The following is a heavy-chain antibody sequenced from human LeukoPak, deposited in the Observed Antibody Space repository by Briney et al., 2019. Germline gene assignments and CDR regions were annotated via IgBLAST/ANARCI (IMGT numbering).Heavy chain of an antibody. V-gene: IGHV4-34*01. J-gene: IGHJ4*02. Sequence: PSETLSLTCAVYGGSFSGYYWSWIRQPPGKGLEWIGEINHSGSTNYNPSLKSRVTISVDTSKNQFSLKLSSVTAADTAVYYCAGSRGTPDYWGQGTLVTVSS. CDR3: AGSRGTPDY. CDR2: INHSGST. CDR1: GGSFSGYY. D-gene: IGHD2-15*01.